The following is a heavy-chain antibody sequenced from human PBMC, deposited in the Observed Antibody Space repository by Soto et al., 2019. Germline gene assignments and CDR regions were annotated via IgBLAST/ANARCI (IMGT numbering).Heavy chain of an antibody. CDR2: IYSGGST. CDR3: ARESIVGATTSYYNAMDV. D-gene: IGHD1-26*01. J-gene: IGHJ6*02. CDR1: GFTVSSNY. Sequence: EVQLVETGGGLIRPGGSLRLSCAASGFTVSSNYMSWVRQAPGKGLEWVSVIYSGGSTSYADSVKGRFTISRDNSKNTLYLQMNSLRAEDTAVYYCARESIVGATTSYYNAMDVWGQGTTVTVSS. V-gene: IGHV3-53*02.